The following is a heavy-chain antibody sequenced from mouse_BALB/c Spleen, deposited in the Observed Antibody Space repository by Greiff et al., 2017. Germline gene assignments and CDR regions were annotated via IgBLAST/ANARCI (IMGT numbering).Heavy chain of an antibody. V-gene: IGHV1S137*01. Sequence: QVQLQQSGAELVRPGVSVKISCKGSGYTFTDYAMHWVKQSHAKSLEWIGVISTYYGDASYNQKFKGKATMTVDKSSSTAYMELARLTSEDSAIYYCARNYYGNYYIDYWGQGTTLTVSS. CDR2: ISTYYGDA. D-gene: IGHD2-1*01. CDR3: ARNYYGNYYIDY. CDR1: GYTFTDYA. J-gene: IGHJ2*01.